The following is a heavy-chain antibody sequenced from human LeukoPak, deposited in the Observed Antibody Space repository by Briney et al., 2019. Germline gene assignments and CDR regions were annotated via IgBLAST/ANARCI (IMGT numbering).Heavy chain of an antibody. CDR1: GGSISGYY. Sequence: PSETLSLTCTVSGGSISGYYWSWIRQPAGKGLEWIGLFYDSGRTTYNPSLKSRVTMSVATSKNQFSLKVSSVTAADTAVYYCARIRGGKNTYYDFWSGYFSPGGFDYWGQGTLVTVSS. V-gene: IGHV4-4*07. J-gene: IGHJ4*02. CDR3: ARIRGGKNTYYDFWSGYFSPGGFDY. D-gene: IGHD3-3*01. CDR2: FYDSGRT.